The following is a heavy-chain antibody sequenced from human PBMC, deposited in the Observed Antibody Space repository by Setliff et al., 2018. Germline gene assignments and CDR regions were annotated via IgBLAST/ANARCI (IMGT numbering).Heavy chain of an antibody. Sequence: ASVKVSCKASGYTLSTHYMHWVRQAPGQGLEWMGLISPSGESTVYAEKFQGRVSMTRDTSTNTVYMDLESLKSGDTAIYYCARGIIAYASWAPNKHAYYYYMDVWGNGTTVTVSS. CDR1: GYTLSTHY. CDR2: ISPSGEST. J-gene: IGHJ6*03. V-gene: IGHV1-46*01. CDR3: ARGIIAYASWAPNKHAYYYYMDV. D-gene: IGHD2-2*01.